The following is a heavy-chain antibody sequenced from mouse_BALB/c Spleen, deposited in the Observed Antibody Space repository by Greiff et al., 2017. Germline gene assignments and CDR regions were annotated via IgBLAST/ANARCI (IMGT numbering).Heavy chain of an antibody. J-gene: IGHJ3*01. D-gene: IGHD1-1*02. CDR3: ARDRGGYFAY. V-gene: IGHV7-3*02. Sequence: EVQGVESGGGLVQPGGSLRLSCATSGFTFTDYYMSWVRQPPGKALEWLGFIRNKANGYTTEYSASVKGRFTISRDNSQSILYLQMNTLRAEDSATYYCARDRGGYFAYWGQGTLVTVSA. CDR1: GFTFTDYY. CDR2: IRNKANGYTT.